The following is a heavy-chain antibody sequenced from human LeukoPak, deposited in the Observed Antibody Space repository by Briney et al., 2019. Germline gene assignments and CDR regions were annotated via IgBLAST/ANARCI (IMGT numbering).Heavy chain of an antibody. CDR2: ISGGSSYI. J-gene: IGHJ4*02. CDR1: GFTFSSYS. V-gene: IGHV3-48*02. Sequence: GESLRLSCAASGFTFSSYSMNWVRQAPGKGLEWVSYISGGSSYIYYTDSVKGRFTISRDNAKNSLYLQMNSLRDEDTAVYYCARDEGRDSSGYYLRRYWGQGTLVTVSS. D-gene: IGHD3-22*01. CDR3: ARDEGRDSSGYYLRRY.